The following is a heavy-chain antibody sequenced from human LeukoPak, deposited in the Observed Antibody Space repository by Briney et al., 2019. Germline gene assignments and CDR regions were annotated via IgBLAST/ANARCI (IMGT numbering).Heavy chain of an antibody. J-gene: IGHJ6*04. Sequence: ASVKVSCKASGYTFTSYGISWVRQAPGQGLEWMGWISAYNGNTNYAQKLQGRDTMTTDTSTSTAYMELRSLRSDDTAVYYCARDEGGGAMVRGVTAYYYGMDVWGKGTTVTVSS. V-gene: IGHV1-18*04. CDR1: GYTFTSYG. D-gene: IGHD3-10*01. CDR2: ISAYNGNT. CDR3: ARDEGGGAMVRGVTAYYYGMDV.